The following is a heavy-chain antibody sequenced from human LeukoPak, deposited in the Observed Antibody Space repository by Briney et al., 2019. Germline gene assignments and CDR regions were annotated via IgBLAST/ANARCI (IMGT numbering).Heavy chain of an antibody. CDR2: IYPGDSDT. CDR3: ARLKYSSSWYDSNYGMDV. CDR1: GYSFTSYW. D-gene: IGHD6-13*01. J-gene: IGHJ6*02. Sequence: GESLKISCKGSGYSFTSYWIGWVRQMPGKGLEWVGIIYPGDSDTRYSPSFQGQVTISADKSISTAHLQWSSLKASDTAMYYCARLKYSSSWYDSNYGMDVWGQGTTVTVSS. V-gene: IGHV5-51*01.